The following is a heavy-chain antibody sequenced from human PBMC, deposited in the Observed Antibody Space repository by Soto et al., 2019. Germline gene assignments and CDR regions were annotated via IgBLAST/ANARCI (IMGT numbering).Heavy chain of an antibody. CDR3: ALGATDAFDI. CDR1: GGTFSSYA. Sequence: ASVKVACKASGGTFSSYAISWVLQAPGQGLEWMGWINPNSGGTNYAQKFQGWVTMTRDTSISTAYMELSRLRSDDTAVYYCALGATDAFDIWGQGTMVTVSS. J-gene: IGHJ3*02. D-gene: IGHD1-26*01. CDR2: INPNSGGT. V-gene: IGHV1-2*04.